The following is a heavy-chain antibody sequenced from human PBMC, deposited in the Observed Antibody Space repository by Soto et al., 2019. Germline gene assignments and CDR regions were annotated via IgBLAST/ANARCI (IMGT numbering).Heavy chain of an antibody. Sequence: EVQLVESGGGLVQPGGSLRLPCAASGFSFSTYSMNWVRQAPGKGLEWISYISSSFSTPYYADSVKGRFTISRDNAKNSLYLQMNSLRDEDTAVYYCARATRAATRVYEGHHYHGMDVWGQGTAVTVSS. D-gene: IGHD2-15*01. J-gene: IGHJ6*02. V-gene: IGHV3-48*02. CDR2: ISSSFSTP. CDR1: GFSFSTYS. CDR3: ARATRAATRVYEGHHYHGMDV.